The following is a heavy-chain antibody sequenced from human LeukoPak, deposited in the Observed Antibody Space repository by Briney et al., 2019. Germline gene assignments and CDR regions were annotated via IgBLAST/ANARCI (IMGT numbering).Heavy chain of an antibody. CDR3: ARVRAAAGTVDY. Sequence: PSETLSLTCTVSGGSISSYYWSWIRQPPGKGLEWIGYIYYSGSTNYNPSLKSRVTISVDTSKNQFSLELSSVTAADTAVYYCARVRAAAGTVDYWGQGTLVTVSS. CDR2: IYYSGST. D-gene: IGHD6-13*01. CDR1: GGSISSYY. V-gene: IGHV4-59*01. J-gene: IGHJ4*02.